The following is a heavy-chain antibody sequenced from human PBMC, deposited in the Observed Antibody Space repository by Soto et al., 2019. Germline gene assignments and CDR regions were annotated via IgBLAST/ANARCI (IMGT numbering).Heavy chain of an antibody. CDR2: ISGSGCST. D-gene: IGHD6-6*01. CDR1: GFTFSSYA. CDR3: AKADPPRGQLVRPVDF. J-gene: IGHJ4*02. V-gene: IGHV3-23*01. Sequence: GGSLRLSCAASGFTFSSYAMSWVRQAPGKGLEWVSAISGSGCSTYYADSVKGRFTISRDNSKNTLYLQMNSLRAEDTAIYYCAKADPPRGQLVRPVDFWVQGTLVTVSS.